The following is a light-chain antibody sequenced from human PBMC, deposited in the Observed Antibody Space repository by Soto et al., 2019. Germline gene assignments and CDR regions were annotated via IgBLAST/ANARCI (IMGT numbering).Light chain of an antibody. J-gene: IGKJ1*01. CDR2: GAS. CDR3: QQYNNWPRT. CDR1: QSIDTY. Sequence: VVLTQSPATLSSSPGERATLSCRASQSIDTYLAWYQQKPGQAPRLLIYGASTRATGIPARFSGSGSGTEFTLTISSLQSEDFALYYCQQYNNWPRTFGHGT. V-gene: IGKV3D-15*01.